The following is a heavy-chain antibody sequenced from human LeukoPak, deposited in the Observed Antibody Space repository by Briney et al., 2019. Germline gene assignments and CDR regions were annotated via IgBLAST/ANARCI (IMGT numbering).Heavy chain of an antibody. CDR2: IYNSEHT. J-gene: IGHJ3*02. Sequence: SETLSLTCTVSGGSISSSRYYWGWIRQPPGKGLEWIGSIYNSEHTYYNPSLKSRVAISIDTSKNQISLKLSSVSAADTAVYYCARGKLSGYDNDAFDIWGQGTMVTVSS. D-gene: IGHD5-12*01. CDR3: ARGKLSGYDNDAFDI. CDR1: GGSISSSRYY. V-gene: IGHV4-39*07.